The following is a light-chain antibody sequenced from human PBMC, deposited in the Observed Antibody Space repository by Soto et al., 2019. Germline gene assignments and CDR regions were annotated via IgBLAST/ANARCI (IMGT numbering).Light chain of an antibody. CDR1: SSDVGGYNY. CDR3: SSYTSTNTLYV. V-gene: IGLV2-14*01. J-gene: IGLJ1*01. Sequence: QSVLTQPASVSGSPGQSITISCTGTSSDVGGYNYVSWYQQHPGKAPKLMIYEVSNRPSGVSNRFSGSKSGNTASLTISGLQAEVEADYYCSSYTSTNTLYVFAIGTKLTVL. CDR2: EVS.